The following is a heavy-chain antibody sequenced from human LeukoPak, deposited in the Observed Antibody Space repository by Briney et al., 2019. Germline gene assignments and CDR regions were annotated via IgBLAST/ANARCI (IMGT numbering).Heavy chain of an antibody. CDR2: ISYHGTDQ. J-gene: IGHJ4*02. D-gene: IGHD3-22*01. CDR3: AKNYDSSGYYYGLRDY. CDR1: GFTFSSYG. V-gene: IGHV3-30*18. Sequence: PGRSLRLSCAASGFTFSSYGMHWVRQAPGKGLEWVAVISYHGTDQFYADSVKGRFTVSRDNSKNTLYLQMNSLRAEDTAVYYCAKNYDSSGYYYGLRDYWGQGTLVTVSS.